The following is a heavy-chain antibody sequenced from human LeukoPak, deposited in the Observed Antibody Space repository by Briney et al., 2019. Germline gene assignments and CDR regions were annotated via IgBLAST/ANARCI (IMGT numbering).Heavy chain of an antibody. D-gene: IGHD1-1*01. Sequence: GGSLRLSCAASGFTFSRYWMTWVRQAPGKRLEWVANIKEDGSENSYVESVKGRFTISRDNAKNSPYLQLNSLRAEDTAVYFCARQRYSDYWGQGTLVTVSS. CDR1: GFTFSRYW. CDR3: ARQRYSDY. CDR2: IKEDGSEN. V-gene: IGHV3-7*01. J-gene: IGHJ4*02.